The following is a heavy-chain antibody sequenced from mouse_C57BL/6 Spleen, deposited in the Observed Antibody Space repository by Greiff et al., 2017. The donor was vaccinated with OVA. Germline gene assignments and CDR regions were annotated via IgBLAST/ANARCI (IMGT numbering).Heavy chain of an antibody. J-gene: IGHJ4*01. CDR1: GYTFTDYY. CDR3: ARRRSFYGSSLYAMDY. Sequence: VQLQQSGPELVKPGASVKISCKASGYTFTDYYMNWVKQSHGKSLEWIGDINPNNGGTSYNQKFKGKATLTVDKSSSTAYMELRSLTSEDSAVYYCARRRSFYGSSLYAMDYWGQGTSVTVSS. D-gene: IGHD1-1*01. CDR2: INPNNGGT. V-gene: IGHV1-26*01.